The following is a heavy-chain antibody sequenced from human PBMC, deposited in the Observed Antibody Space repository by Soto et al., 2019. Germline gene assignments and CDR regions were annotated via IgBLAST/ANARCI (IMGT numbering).Heavy chain of an antibody. V-gene: IGHV4-59*01. J-gene: IGHJ6*02. Sequence: SETLSLTCTVSGGSISSYYWSWIRQPPGKGLEWIGYIYYSGSTNYNPSLKSRVTISVDTSKNQFSLKLSSVTAADTAVYYCARAGAGERHYYYGMDVWGQGTTVTVSS. CDR3: ARAGAGERHYYYGMDV. CDR1: GGSISSYY. D-gene: IGHD7-27*01. CDR2: IYYSGST.